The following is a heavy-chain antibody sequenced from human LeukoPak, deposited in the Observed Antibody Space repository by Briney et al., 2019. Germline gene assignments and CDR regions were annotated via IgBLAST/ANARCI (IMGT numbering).Heavy chain of an antibody. CDR2: IYYSGST. CDR1: GGSISSSSYY. CDR3: ARCIGRHAYYYDSSGYLY. V-gene: IGHV4-39*01. D-gene: IGHD3-22*01. J-gene: IGHJ4*02. Sequence: PSETLSLTCTVSGGSISSSSYYWGWIRQPPGKGLEWIGSIYYSGSTYYNPSLKSRVTISVDTSKNQFSLKLSSVTAADTAAYYCARCIGRHAYYYDSSGYLYWGQGTLVTVSS.